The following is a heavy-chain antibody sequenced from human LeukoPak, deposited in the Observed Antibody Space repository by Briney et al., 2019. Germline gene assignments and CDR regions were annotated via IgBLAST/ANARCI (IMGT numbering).Heavy chain of an antibody. CDR3: ARFPRHSYYMDV. CDR2: ISYSGST. V-gene: IGHV4-59*01. CDR1: GDSISSYY. J-gene: IGHJ6*03. Sequence: PSETLSLTCTVSGDSISSYYWSWIRQPPGKGLEWIGYISYSGSTSYNPSLKSRVTISLDTSKNQFSLKLNSLTAADTAVYYCARFPRHSYYMDVWGKGTTVTISS.